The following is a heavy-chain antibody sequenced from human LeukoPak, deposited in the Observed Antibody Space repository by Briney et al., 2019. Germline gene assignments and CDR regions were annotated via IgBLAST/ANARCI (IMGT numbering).Heavy chain of an antibody. D-gene: IGHD4-17*01. V-gene: IGHV4-4*07. CDR2: IYTSGST. CDR1: GGSISSHY. Sequence: SETLSPTCTVSGGSISSHYWSWIRQPAGKGLEWIGRIYTSGSTNYNPSLKSRVTMSVDTSKNQFFLKLSSVTAADTAVYYCARGTMTTVTTRPPDWYFDLWGRGTLVTVSS. J-gene: IGHJ2*01. CDR3: ARGTMTTVTTRPPDWYFDL.